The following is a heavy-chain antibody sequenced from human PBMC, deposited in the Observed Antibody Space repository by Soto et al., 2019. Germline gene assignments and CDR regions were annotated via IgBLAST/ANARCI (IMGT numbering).Heavy chain of an antibody. CDR1: RFTFSSYS. D-gene: IGHD1-7*01. CDR2: ISSSSSYI. V-gene: IGHV3-21*01. J-gene: IGHJ4*02. Sequence: EVQLVESGGGLVKPAGSLRLSCAASRFTFSSYSMNWVRQAPGKGLEWVSSISSSSSYIYYADSVKGRFTISRDNAKNSLYLQMNSLRAEDTAVYYCARDPGTTGFDYWGQGTLVTVSS. CDR3: ARDPGTTGFDY.